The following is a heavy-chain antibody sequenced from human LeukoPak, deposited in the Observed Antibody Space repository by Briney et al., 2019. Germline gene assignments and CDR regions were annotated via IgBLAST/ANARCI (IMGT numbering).Heavy chain of an antibody. CDR3: ARLSYSSSSPDAYYYYGMDV. V-gene: IGHV4-39*01. Sequence: YWGWIRXXXGKGXEWIGSIYYSGRTYYNPSLKSRVTISVDTSKNQFSLKLSSVTAADTAVYYCARLSYSSSSPDAYYYYGMDVWGQGTTVTVSS. CDR2: IYYSGRT. J-gene: IGHJ6*02. CDR1: Y. D-gene: IGHD6-6*01.